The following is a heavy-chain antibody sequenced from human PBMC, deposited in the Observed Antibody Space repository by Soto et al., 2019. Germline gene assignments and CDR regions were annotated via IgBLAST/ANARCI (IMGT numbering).Heavy chain of an antibody. CDR1: GGSISSSSYY. Sequence: SETLSLTCTVSGGSISSSSYYWVWIRQPPGKGLEWIGCIYYSGSTYYNPSLKSLVTISVDTSKNQFSLKLSSVTAADTAVDYCARLSSWFDPWGQGTLVTVSS. J-gene: IGHJ5*02. V-gene: IGHV4-39*01. CDR2: IYYSGST. CDR3: ARLSSWFDP.